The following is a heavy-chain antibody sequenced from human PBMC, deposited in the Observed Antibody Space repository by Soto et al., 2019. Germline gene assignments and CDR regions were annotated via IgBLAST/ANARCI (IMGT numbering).Heavy chain of an antibody. Sequence: SETLSLTCTVSGGSISSGGYYWSWIRQHPGKGLEWIGYIYYSGSTYYNPSLKSRVTISVDTSKNQFSLKLSSVTAADTAVYYCARGVLRYFDWSIINPYFDYWGQGTLVTVSS. D-gene: IGHD3-9*01. V-gene: IGHV4-31*03. CDR2: IYYSGST. J-gene: IGHJ4*02. CDR1: GGSISSGGYY. CDR3: ARGVLRYFDWSIINPYFDY.